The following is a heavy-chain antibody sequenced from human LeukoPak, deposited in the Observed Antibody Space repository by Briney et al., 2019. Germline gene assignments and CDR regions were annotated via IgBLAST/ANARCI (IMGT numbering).Heavy chain of an antibody. Sequence: PGGSLRLSCAASGFTFSDYWMSWVRQAPGKGLEWVANIKQDGSEKYYVDSVKGRFTISRDNAKNSLYLQMNSLRAEDTAVYYCARDFAAAGTYYGMDVWGQGTTVTVSS. D-gene: IGHD6-13*01. V-gene: IGHV3-7*01. CDR1: GFTFSDYW. CDR2: IKQDGSEK. J-gene: IGHJ6*02. CDR3: ARDFAAAGTYYGMDV.